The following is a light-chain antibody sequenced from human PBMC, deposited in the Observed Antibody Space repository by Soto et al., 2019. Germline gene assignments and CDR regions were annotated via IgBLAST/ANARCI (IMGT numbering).Light chain of an antibody. CDR1: SSDVGVYNL. V-gene: IGLV2-23*03. Sequence: QSVLTQPASVSGSPGQSITISCTGTSSDVGVYNLVSWYQQHPGKAPKLMIYEGSKRPSGVSNRFSGSKSGNTASLTISGPQAEDEADYYCCSYAGSSTFVFGTGTKVTVL. CDR2: EGS. CDR3: CSYAGSSTFV. J-gene: IGLJ1*01.